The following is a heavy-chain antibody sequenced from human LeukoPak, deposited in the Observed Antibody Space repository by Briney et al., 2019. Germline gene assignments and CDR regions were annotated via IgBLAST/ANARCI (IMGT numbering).Heavy chain of an antibody. V-gene: IGHV2-5*02. D-gene: IGHD1-1*01. CDR3: AHRQANDWFDP. Sequence: SGPTLVNPTHTLTLTCTVSGFSLTTSGVAVGWLRRLPGKALEGLSLIYWDDNNRFSPYLKSSLTITKDPTKNQAVLTMTNMDPVDTATYYCAHRQANDWFDPWGQGTLVTVSS. CDR1: GFSLTTSGVA. J-gene: IGHJ5*02. CDR2: IYWDDNN.